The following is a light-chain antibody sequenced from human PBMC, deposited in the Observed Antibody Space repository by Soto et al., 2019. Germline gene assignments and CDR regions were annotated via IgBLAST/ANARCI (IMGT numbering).Light chain of an antibody. Sequence: AIRMTQSPSSPSASTGDRVTITCRASQGISSYLAWYQQKPGKAPKLLIYAASTLQSGVPSRFSGSGSGTDFTLTISCLQSEDFATYYCQQYYSYPWTFGQGTKV. J-gene: IGKJ1*01. CDR1: QGISSY. CDR3: QQYYSYPWT. CDR2: AAS. V-gene: IGKV1-8*01.